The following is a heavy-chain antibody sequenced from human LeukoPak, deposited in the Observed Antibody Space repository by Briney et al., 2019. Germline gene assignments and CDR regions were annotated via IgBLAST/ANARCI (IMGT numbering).Heavy chain of an antibody. CDR3: ARDWPPPPGHSSTWSYYFDY. J-gene: IGHJ4*02. V-gene: IGHV1-2*02. CDR1: GYTFSGYY. Sequence: ASVKVSCKASGYTFSGYYMHWVRQAPGQGLEWMGWINLNSGDTNYAQKFQGRVTMTRDTSTSTAYMELSRLRSDDTAVYYCARDWPPPPGHSSTWSYYFDYWGQGTLVTVSS. CDR2: INLNSGDT. D-gene: IGHD6-13*01.